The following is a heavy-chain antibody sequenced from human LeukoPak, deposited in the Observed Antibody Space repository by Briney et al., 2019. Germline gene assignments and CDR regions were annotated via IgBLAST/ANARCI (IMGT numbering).Heavy chain of an antibody. D-gene: IGHD3-3*01. CDR3: AKSEWPRGYFDY. Sequence: GGSLRLSCAASGFSFSSHGMHWVRQAPGKGLEWVSFISFDADSVKGRLTISRDNSKNTLYLQMNSLRAEDTAVYYCAKSEWPRGYFDYWGQGTLVTVSS. V-gene: IGHV3-30*18. CDR2: IS. J-gene: IGHJ4*02. CDR1: GFSFSSHG.